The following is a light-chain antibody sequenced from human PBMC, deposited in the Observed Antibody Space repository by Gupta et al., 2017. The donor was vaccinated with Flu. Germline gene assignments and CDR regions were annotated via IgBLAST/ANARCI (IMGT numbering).Light chain of an antibody. CDR3: HCSDITLGGSV. V-gene: IGLV1-40*01. CDR2: CND. J-gene: IGLJ2*01. Sequence: QSVLTQPPSVSGAPGQRLTISCTGTSSNFGAGYDVHWYQQLPGTEPHLLIVCNDNRPSGVPARCLCCTTGTYASPVIIALQAGEEAHFYCHCSDITLGGSVFGGGTKVTVL. CDR1: SSNFGAGYD.